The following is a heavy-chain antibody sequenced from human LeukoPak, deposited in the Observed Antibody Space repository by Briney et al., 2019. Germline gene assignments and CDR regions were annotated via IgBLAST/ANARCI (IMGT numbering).Heavy chain of an antibody. D-gene: IGHD3-3*01. V-gene: IGHV3-30-3*01. CDR2: ISYDGSNK. CDR1: GFTFSSYA. CDR3: ARGTYYDFLSAIRD. J-gene: IGHJ4*02. Sequence: PGGSLRLSCAASGFTFSSYAMHWVRQAPGKGLEWVAVISYDGSNKYYADSVKGRFTISRDNSKNTLYLQMNSLRPEDTAVYYCARGTYYDFLSAIRDWGQGTLVTVSS.